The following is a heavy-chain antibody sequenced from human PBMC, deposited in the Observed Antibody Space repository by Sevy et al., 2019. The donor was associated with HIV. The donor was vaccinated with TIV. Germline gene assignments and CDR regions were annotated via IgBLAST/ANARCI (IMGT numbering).Heavy chain of an antibody. Sequence: SETLSLTCSVSGGSISSTSYYWGRIRQPPGKGLEWIGTIYYTGNTYYNPSLKSRVTISVDTPKNRFSLKLSSVTAADTAVYYCARQSWYTSGWFWFDPWGQGTLVTVSS. V-gene: IGHV4-39*01. CDR1: GGSISSTSYY. D-gene: IGHD6-19*01. CDR3: ARQSWYTSGWFWFDP. CDR2: IYYTGNT. J-gene: IGHJ5*02.